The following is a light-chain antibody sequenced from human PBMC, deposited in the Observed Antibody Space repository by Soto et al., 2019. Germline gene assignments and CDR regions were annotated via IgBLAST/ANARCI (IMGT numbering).Light chain of an antibody. CDR3: QQYHGFSRT. CDR1: QSISDS. Sequence: IQMTQTPSTLSASVGDRVTITCGASQSISDSLAWYQQKPGKAPDLLISDVSKLERGVASRFSGSGSGTEFTLTISSMQPDDLATYYCQQYHGFSRTFGQGTKVDIK. J-gene: IGKJ1*01. CDR2: DVS. V-gene: IGKV1-5*01.